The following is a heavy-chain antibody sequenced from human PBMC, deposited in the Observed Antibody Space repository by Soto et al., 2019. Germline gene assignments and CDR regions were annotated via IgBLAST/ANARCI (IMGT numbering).Heavy chain of an antibody. CDR1: GFSFPDYD. V-gene: IGHV3-23*01. D-gene: IGHD3-10*01. CDR3: AKEGRLRSPAGDYFDS. J-gene: IGHJ4*02. Sequence: GGALRRSCEGSGFSFPDYDMNWVRQTPGKGLEWVAAVGRFGNTYYRDSVRGRFTISRDDSRNTVYLQMNRLRVEDTAVYFCAKEGRLRSPAGDYFDSWAQGSLVTVSS. CDR2: VGRFGNT.